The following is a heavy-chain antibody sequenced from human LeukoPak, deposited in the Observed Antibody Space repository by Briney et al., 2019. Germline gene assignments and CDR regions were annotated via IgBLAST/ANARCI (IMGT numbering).Heavy chain of an antibody. V-gene: IGHV3-30*02. CDR3: AKEHIAYGSGRYSYYFDY. CDR1: GFTFSSYG. CDR2: IRYDGSNK. J-gene: IGHJ4*02. D-gene: IGHD3-10*01. Sequence: GGSLRLSCAPSGFTFSSYGMHWVRQAPGKGLEWVAFIRYDGSNKYYADSVKGRFTISRDNSKNTLYLQMNSLRAEDTAVYYCAKEHIAYGSGRYSYYFDYWGQGTLVTVSS.